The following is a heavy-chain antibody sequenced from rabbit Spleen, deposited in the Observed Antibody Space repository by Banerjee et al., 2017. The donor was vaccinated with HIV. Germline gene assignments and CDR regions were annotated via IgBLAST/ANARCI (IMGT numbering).Heavy chain of an antibody. Sequence: QEQLVESGGGLVQPEGSLTLTCAASGFSFSSNYYMCWVRQAPGKGLEWIACIRVSSSGNTYYASWAKGRFTISKTSSTTVTLKMTSLTVADTATYFCGRAIMADDYFNLWGQGTLVTVS. CDR3: GRAIMADDYFNL. J-gene: IGHJ4*01. D-gene: IGHD1-1*01. CDR2: IRVSSSGNT. CDR1: GFSFSSNYY. V-gene: IGHV1S45*01.